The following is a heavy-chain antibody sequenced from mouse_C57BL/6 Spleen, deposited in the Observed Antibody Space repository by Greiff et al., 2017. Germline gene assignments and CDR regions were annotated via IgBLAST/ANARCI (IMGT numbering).Heavy chain of an antibody. CDR1: GYTFTSYG. Sequence: VQLQQSGAELARPGASVKLSCKASGYTFTSYGISWVKQRTGQGLEWIGEIYPRSGNTYYNEKFKGKATLTADKSSSTAYMELRSLTSEDSAVYFCARPYYDYDASYAMDYWGQGTSVTVSS. CDR3: ARPYYDYDASYAMDY. J-gene: IGHJ4*01. V-gene: IGHV1-81*01. D-gene: IGHD2-4*01. CDR2: IYPRSGNT.